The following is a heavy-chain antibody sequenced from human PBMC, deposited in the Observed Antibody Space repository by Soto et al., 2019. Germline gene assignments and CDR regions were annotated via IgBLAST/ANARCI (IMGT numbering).Heavy chain of an antibody. J-gene: IGHJ4*02. CDR2: ISGSGSTT. CDR1: GLTFSGYG. V-gene: IGHV3-23*01. D-gene: IGHD4-4*01. Sequence: EVQLLESGGGLVQPGGSLRLSCAASGLTFSGYGMSWVRQAPGTGLEWVSAISGSGSTTYYADSVKGRFTISRDNSKNTLFLQMNSLRAEDTAVYYCVTRPRALQSSPPRLDSWGQGTLVTVSS. CDR3: VTRPRALQSSPPRLDS.